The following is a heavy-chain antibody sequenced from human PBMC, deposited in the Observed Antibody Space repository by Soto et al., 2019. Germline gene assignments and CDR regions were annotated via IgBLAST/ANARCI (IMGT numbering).Heavy chain of an antibody. CDR3: ARDPSTINKLIGVWFDP. D-gene: IGHD4-4*01. V-gene: IGHV1-69*01. CDR2: IIPMFAAT. Sequence: QVQLAQSGAEMRKPGSSVKVSCRASGGSFSDFAFSWVRQAPGQGLEWMGGIIPMFAATKYAQRLQDRVTITADESTNTVYLELSSLRSEDTAMYYCARDPSTINKLIGVWFDPWGQRTLVTVSS. J-gene: IGHJ5*02. CDR1: GGSFSDFA.